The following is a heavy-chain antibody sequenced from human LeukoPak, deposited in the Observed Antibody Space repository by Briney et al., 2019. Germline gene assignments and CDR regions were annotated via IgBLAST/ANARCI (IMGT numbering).Heavy chain of an antibody. CDR1: GGSISSSSYY. CDR2: IYYSGST. V-gene: IGHV4-39*01. J-gene: IGHJ4*02. D-gene: IGHD2/OR15-2a*01. CDR3: ARQKGFHYFDY. Sequence: SETLSLTCTVSGGSISSSSYYWGWIRQPPGTGLEWIGSIYYSGSTYYNPSLKSRVTISVDTSKNQFSLKLSSVTAADTAVYYCARQKGFHYFDYWGQGTLVTVSS.